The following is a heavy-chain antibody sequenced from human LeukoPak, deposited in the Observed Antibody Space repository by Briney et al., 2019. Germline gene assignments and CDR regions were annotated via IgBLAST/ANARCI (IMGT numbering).Heavy chain of an antibody. CDR1: GFTFSSYD. J-gene: IGHJ6*02. D-gene: IGHD1-1*01. V-gene: IGHV3-13*01. CDR2: IGTAGDT. Sequence: GGSLRLSCAASGFTFSSYDMHWVRQATGKGLEWVSAIGTAGDTYYPGSVKGRFTISRENAKNSLYLQMNSLRTGDTAVYYCARAPGTKHYYGMDVWGQGTTVTVSS. CDR3: ARAPGTKHYYGMDV.